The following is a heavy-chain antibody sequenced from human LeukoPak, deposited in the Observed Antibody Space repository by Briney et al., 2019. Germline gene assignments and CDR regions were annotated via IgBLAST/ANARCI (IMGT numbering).Heavy chain of an antibody. J-gene: IGHJ4*02. CDR2: IYYSERA. Sequence: SETLSLTCTVSGGSITSGGYYWSWIRQHPGRGLEWIGYIYYSERAYYNPSLKSRLTISLDTSKSQFSLQLTSVTAADTAVYYCARQRGVSCYDYRGQGTLVTVSS. CDR3: ARQRGVSCYDY. V-gene: IGHV4-31*03. CDR1: GGSITSGGYY. D-gene: IGHD2-15*01.